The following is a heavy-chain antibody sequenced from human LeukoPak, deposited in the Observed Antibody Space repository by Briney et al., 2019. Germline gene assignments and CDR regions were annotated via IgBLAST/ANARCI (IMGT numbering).Heavy chain of an antibody. CDR3: ARDRGDGYNAYHFDH. Sequence: PSETLSLTCTVSGYSINSGYYWGWIRQPPGKGLEWIGSIYHSGSTYYNPSLKSRVTISVDTSKNQFSLKLSSVTAADTAVYYCARDRGDGYNAYHFDHWGQGTLVTVSS. D-gene: IGHD5-24*01. CDR1: GYSINSGYY. CDR2: IYHSGST. J-gene: IGHJ4*02. V-gene: IGHV4-38-2*02.